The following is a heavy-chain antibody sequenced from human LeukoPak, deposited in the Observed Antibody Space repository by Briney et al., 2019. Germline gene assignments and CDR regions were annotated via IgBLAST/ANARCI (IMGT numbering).Heavy chain of an antibody. D-gene: IGHD4-23*01. J-gene: IGHJ3*02. CDR2: ISSSSSYI. CDR1: GFTFSSYS. Sequence: GGSLRLSCAASGFTFSSYSMNWVRQAPGKGLEWVSSISSSSSYIYYADSVKGRFTISRDNAKNSLYLQMNSLRAEDTAVYYCARSATVADDAFDIWGQGTMVTVSS. V-gene: IGHV3-21*01. CDR3: ARSATVADDAFDI.